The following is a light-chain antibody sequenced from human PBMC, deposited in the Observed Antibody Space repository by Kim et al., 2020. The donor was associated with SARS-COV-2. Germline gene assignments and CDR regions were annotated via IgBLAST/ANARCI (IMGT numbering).Light chain of an antibody. CDR2: WAS. Sequence: ATINCKSSQSVLYNSNNKNYLAWYQQKPGQPPKLLIYWASTLESAVPDRFSGSGSGTDFTLTISSLQAEDVAVYYCQQYYSTPLTFGGGTKVDIK. CDR3: QQYYSTPLT. CDR1: QSVLYNSNNKNY. V-gene: IGKV4-1*01. J-gene: IGKJ4*01.